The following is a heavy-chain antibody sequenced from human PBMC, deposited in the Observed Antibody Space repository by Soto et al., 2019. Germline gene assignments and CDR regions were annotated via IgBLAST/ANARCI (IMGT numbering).Heavy chain of an antibody. CDR2: IYYSGTT. CDR1: GGSVSSGSYS. Sequence: QVQLQESGPGLVKPSETLSLTCTVSGGSVSSGSYSWSWMRQPPGKGLEWIGYIYYSGTTNYNPSLKSRVTISVDTSKNQFSLKLSSVTAADTAVYYCARGGGSYYIVYWGQGTLVTVSS. V-gene: IGHV4-61*01. CDR3: ARGGGSYYIVY. D-gene: IGHD1-26*01. J-gene: IGHJ4*02.